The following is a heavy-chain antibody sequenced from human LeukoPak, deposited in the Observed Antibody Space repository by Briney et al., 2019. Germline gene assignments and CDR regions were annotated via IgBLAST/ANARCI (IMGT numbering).Heavy chain of an antibody. J-gene: IGHJ4*02. D-gene: IGHD3-3*01. V-gene: IGHV3-7*03. Sequence: GGSLRLSCEGSAFIFSGHWMNWVRQTPGKGLEWVASIKEDGSERQYVDSVKGRFSISRDNTKGSLFLQLNSLRAEDTAVYYCARASKDFWSGYYYYFDYWGQGTLVTVSS. CDR3: ARASKDFWSGYYYYFDY. CDR2: IKEDGSER. CDR1: AFIFSGHW.